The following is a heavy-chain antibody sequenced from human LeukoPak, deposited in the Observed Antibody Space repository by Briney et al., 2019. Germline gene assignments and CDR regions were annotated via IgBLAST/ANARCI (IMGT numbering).Heavy chain of an antibody. Sequence: SETLSLTCAVYGGSFSSYYWSWIRQPPGKGLEWIGEINHSGSTNYNPSLKSRVTISVDTSKNQFSLKLSSVTAADTAVYYCARGLPRDTYGNGGWFDPWGQGTLVTVSS. CDR1: GGSFSSYY. V-gene: IGHV4-34*01. J-gene: IGHJ5*02. CDR2: INHSGST. D-gene: IGHD3-16*01. CDR3: ARGLPRDTYGNGGWFDP.